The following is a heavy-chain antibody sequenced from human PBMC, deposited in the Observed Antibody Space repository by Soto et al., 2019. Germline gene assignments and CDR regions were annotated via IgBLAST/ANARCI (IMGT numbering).Heavy chain of an antibody. CDR1: GGYISSSSYY. J-gene: IGHJ3*02. CDR3: ARSYSSSWYSLFVLNAFDI. V-gene: IGHV4-39*01. CDR2: IYYSGST. Sequence: SETLPLTCTVSGGYISSSSYYWGWIRQPPGKGLEWIGSIYYSGSTYYNPSLKSRVTISVDTSKNQFSLKLSSVTAADTAVYYCARSYSSSWYSLFVLNAFDIWGQGTMVTVSS. D-gene: IGHD6-13*01.